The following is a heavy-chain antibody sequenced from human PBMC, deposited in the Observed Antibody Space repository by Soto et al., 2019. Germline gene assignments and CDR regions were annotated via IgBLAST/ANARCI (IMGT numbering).Heavy chain of an antibody. CDR3: TTDCSGGSCYPGAYYNYYAMDV. CDR2: VKSNNEGGTA. Sequence: EVLLVESGGDLVKPGGSLRLSCAASGFSFSYAWMSWVRQAPGKGLEWVGRVKSNNEGGTADYAAPVKGRFTISRDDLKTTVYLQMNSLKTEDTAVYYCTTDCSGGSCYPGAYYNYYAMDVWGQGTTVTVSS. D-gene: IGHD2-15*01. J-gene: IGHJ6*02. CDR1: GFSFSYAW. V-gene: IGHV3-15*01.